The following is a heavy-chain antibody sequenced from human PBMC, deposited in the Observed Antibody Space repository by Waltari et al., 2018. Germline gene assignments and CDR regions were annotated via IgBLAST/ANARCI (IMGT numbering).Heavy chain of an antibody. CDR3: ARNGYCSSTSCHRGFVIDY. D-gene: IGHD2-2*03. CDR2: IYPGATDP. Sequence: EVQLVQSGAEVKKPGESLKISCKGSGYSFTSYWIGWVRQMPGKGLEWMGIIYPGATDPRYSPSFQGQVTISADKSISTAYLQWSSLKASDTAMYYCARNGYCSSTSCHRGFVIDYWGQGTLVTVSS. CDR1: GYSFTSYW. V-gene: IGHV5-51*01. J-gene: IGHJ4*02.